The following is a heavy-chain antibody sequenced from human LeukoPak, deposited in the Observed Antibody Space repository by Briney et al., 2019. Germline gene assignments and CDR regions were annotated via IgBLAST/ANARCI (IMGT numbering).Heavy chain of an antibody. CDR2: IYYTGGT. D-gene: IGHD3-10*01. Sequence: SETLSLTCTVSGGSISPYYWSWIRQPPGKGLEWIGYIYYTGGTYYNPSLKSRVTISVDTSKNQFSLKLTSVTAADTAVHYCARAYYYGSGTFDIWGQGTMVTVSS. CDR1: GGSISPYY. V-gene: IGHV4-59*01. J-gene: IGHJ3*02. CDR3: ARAYYYGSGTFDI.